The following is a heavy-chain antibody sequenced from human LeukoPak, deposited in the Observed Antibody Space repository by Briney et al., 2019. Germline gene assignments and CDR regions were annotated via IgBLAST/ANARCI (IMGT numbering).Heavy chain of an antibody. CDR2: IYSGGTS. CDR3: ARGMWGGRFEY. CDR1: GFTFSSYW. V-gene: IGHV3-53*01. D-gene: IGHD3-16*01. Sequence: PGGSLRLSCAASGFTFSSYWMDWVRQAPGKGLQWVSVIYSGGTSYSADSVRGRFIISRDNSKNTLYLQMNSLRADDTAVYYCARGMWGGRFEYWGQGTLVTVSS. J-gene: IGHJ4*02.